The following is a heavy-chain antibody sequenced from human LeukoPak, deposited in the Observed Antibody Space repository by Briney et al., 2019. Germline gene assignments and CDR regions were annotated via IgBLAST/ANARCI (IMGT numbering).Heavy chain of an antibody. V-gene: IGHV1-18*01. Sequence: ASVKVSCKASGYTFTSYGISWVRQTPGQGRECMGWISAYNGNTNYAQKLQGRVTMTTDTSTSTAYMELRSLRSDDTAVYDCATVDTAMVSRTPFDYWGQGTLVTVSS. CDR3: ATVDTAMVSRTPFDY. CDR1: GYTFTSYG. D-gene: IGHD5-18*01. CDR2: ISAYNGNT. J-gene: IGHJ4*02.